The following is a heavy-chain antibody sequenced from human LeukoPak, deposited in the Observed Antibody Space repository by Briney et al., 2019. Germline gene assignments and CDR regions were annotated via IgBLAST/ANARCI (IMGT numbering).Heavy chain of an antibody. V-gene: IGHV3-23*01. J-gene: IGHJ4*02. Sequence: GGSLRISCAASGFTFSSYAMSWVRQAPGKGLEWVSAISGSGGSTYYADSVKGRFTISRDNSKNTLYLQMNSLRAEDTAVYYCAKISSGLLHRYWGQGTLVTVSS. CDR3: AKISSGLLHRY. CDR1: GFTFSSYA. D-gene: IGHD3-22*01. CDR2: ISGSGGST.